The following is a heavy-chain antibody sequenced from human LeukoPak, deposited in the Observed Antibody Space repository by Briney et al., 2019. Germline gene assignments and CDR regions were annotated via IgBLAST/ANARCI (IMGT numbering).Heavy chain of an antibody. D-gene: IGHD3-10*01. Sequence: GGSLRLSCAASGFTLSSYAMSWVRQAPGKGLEWVSAISGSGGSTYYADSVKGRFTISRDNSKNTLYLQMNSLRAEDTAMFYCARSLVLVRGFIPHFDLWGQGTLVTVSS. CDR2: ISGSGGST. V-gene: IGHV3-23*01. CDR3: ARSLVLVRGFIPHFDL. J-gene: IGHJ4*02. CDR1: GFTLSSYA.